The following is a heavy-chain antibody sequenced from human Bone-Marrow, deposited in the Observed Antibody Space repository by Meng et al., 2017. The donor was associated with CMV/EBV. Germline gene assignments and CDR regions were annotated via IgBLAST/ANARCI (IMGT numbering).Heavy chain of an antibody. Sequence: GGSLRLSCAASGFTFSSYAMSWVRQAPGKGLEWVSTISPSGGNTYYADSVKGRFTISRDNSKNTLYLQMNTLRGEDTAIYYCAKVITAYYYYWGQGTLVTVSS. CDR1: GFTFSSYA. V-gene: IGHV3-23*01. J-gene: IGHJ4*02. D-gene: IGHD3-16*01. CDR3: AKVITAYYYY. CDR2: ISPSGGNT.